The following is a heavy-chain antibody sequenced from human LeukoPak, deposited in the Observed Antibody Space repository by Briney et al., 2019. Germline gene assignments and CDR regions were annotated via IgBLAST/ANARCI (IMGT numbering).Heavy chain of an antibody. Sequence: ASVKVSCKASGNILTRYTINWVRQAPGQGLEWMGGIIPIFGTANYAQKFQGRVTITADKSTNTAHMELSSLRSEDTAVYYCTREGVYSPDGSSYHRDAFDIWGQGTVVTVSS. CDR3: TREGVYSPDGSSYHRDAFDI. V-gene: IGHV1-69*06. CDR2: IIPIFGTA. J-gene: IGHJ3*02. D-gene: IGHD3-22*01. CDR1: GNILTRYT.